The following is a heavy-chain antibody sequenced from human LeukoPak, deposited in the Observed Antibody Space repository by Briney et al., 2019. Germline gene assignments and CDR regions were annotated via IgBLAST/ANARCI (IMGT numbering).Heavy chain of an antibody. CDR2: IYYSGST. V-gene: IGHV4-31*03. J-gene: IGHJ5*02. CDR3: ARDLTGDQFFDP. D-gene: IGHD7-27*01. Sequence: PSQTLSLTCNVSGGSISNDGYYWSWIRQHPGKGLEWLGYIYYSGSTYYNPSLKSRVTLSVDTSKSQFSLRLSSVTAAGTAVYYCARDLTGDQFFDPWGQGTLVTVSS. CDR1: GGSISNDGYY.